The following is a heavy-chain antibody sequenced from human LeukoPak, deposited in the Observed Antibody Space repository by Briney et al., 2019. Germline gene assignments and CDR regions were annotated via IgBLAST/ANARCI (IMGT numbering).Heavy chain of an antibody. V-gene: IGHV4-38-2*01. CDR2: IYHXGNT. D-gene: IGHD1-20*01. CDR3: ARVNWLFDY. CDR1: GYSISSGYH. J-gene: IGHJ4*02. Sequence: SETLSLTCAVSGYSISSGYHWXXIRQPPGXGLEWIGSIYHXGNTYYNPSLKSRVTXXVDTSKNQFFLKLTSVTAADTAVYYCARVNWLFDYWGQGTLVTVSS.